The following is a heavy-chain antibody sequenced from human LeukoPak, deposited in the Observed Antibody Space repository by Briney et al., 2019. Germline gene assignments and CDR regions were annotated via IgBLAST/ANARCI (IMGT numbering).Heavy chain of an antibody. CDR2: ISGSGGST. Sequence: GGTLRLSRAASGFTFSTYAMTWVRQAPGKGLEWVSAISGSGGSTYYADSVKGRFTISRDNSKNTLYLQMNSLRAEDTAVYYCAKDASSGWPNWFDPWGQGTLVTVSS. J-gene: IGHJ5*02. D-gene: IGHD6-19*01. CDR1: GFTFSTYA. V-gene: IGHV3-23*01. CDR3: AKDASSGWPNWFDP.